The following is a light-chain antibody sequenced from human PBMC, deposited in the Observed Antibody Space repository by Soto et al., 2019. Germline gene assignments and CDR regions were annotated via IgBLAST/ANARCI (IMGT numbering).Light chain of an antibody. CDR3: SSYTSSSTLRV. CDR2: EVS. J-gene: IGLJ1*01. Sequence: QSVLTQPASVSGSPGQSITISCTGTSSDVGGYNYVSWYQQHPGKAPKLMIYEVSNRPSGVSNRFSGSKSGNTASLTISGLQADDEADYYCSSYTSSSTLRVFGTGTKVTVL. CDR1: SSDVGGYNY. V-gene: IGLV2-14*01.